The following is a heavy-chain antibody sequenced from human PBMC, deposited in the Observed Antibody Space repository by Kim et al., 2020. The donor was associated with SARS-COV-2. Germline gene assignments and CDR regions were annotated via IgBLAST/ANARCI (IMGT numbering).Heavy chain of an antibody. CDR3: ARAPSSYSRVFVF. J-gene: IGHJ4*02. CDR2: IIPIFGTA. D-gene: IGHD6-13*01. Sequence: SVKVSCKASGGTFSSYAISWVRQAPGQGLEWMGGIIPIFGTANYAQKFQGRVTITADESTSTAYMELSSLRSEDTAVYYCARAPSSYSRVFVFWGQGSLVTVSS. V-gene: IGHV1-69*13. CDR1: GGTFSSYA.